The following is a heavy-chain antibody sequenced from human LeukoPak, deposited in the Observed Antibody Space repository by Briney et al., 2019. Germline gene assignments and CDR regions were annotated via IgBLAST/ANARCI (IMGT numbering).Heavy chain of an antibody. V-gene: IGHV1-2*02. CDR3: ARAPPGYYDSSDNWFDP. CDR1: GYTFTGYY. D-gene: IGHD3-22*01. Sequence: ASVKVSCKASGYTFTGYYMHWVRQAPGQGLEWMGWINPNSGGTNYAQKFQGRVTRTRDTSISTAYMELSRLRSDDTAVYYCARAPPGYYDSSDNWFDPWGQGTLATVSS. J-gene: IGHJ5*02. CDR2: INPNSGGT.